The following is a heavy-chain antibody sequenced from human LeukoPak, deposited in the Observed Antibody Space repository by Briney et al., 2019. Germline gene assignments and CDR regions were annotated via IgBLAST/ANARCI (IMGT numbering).Heavy chain of an antibody. CDR1: GGSFSGYY. J-gene: IGHJ4*02. V-gene: IGHV4-34*11. Sequence: PSESLSLTCAVYGGSFSGYYWGCIRQPPGKGLEWIGFIYYSGSTYYNPSHKSRVTISVDTSKNQFSLKLSSVTAADTAMYYCARYDVWGTYRAFDYWGQGTLVTVSS. CDR3: ARYDVWGTYRAFDY. D-gene: IGHD3-16*02. CDR2: IYYSGST.